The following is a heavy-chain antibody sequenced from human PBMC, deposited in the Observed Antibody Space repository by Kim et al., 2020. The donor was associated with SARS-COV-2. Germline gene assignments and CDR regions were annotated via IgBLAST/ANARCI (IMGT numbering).Heavy chain of an antibody. Sequence: SVKVSCKASGGTFSSYAISWVRQAPGQGLEWMGGIIPIFGTANYAQKFQGRVTITADESTSTAYMELSSLRSEDTAVYYCARNPYTEMATWGEDDAFDIWGQGTMVTVSS. J-gene: IGHJ3*02. V-gene: IGHV1-69*13. D-gene: IGHD3-16*02. CDR3: ARNPYTEMATWGEDDAFDI. CDR1: GGTFSSYA. CDR2: IIPIFGTA.